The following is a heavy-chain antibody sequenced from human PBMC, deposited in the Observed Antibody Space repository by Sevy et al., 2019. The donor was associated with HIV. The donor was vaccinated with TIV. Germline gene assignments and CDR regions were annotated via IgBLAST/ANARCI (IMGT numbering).Heavy chain of an antibody. J-gene: IGHJ4*02. CDR2: IKQDGSEK. CDR1: GFTFSSYW. D-gene: IGHD6-19*01. CDR3: ARGVTGGRGWYYVFDY. Sequence: GGSLRLSCAASGFTFSSYWMSWVRQAPGKGLEWVANIKQDGSEKYYVDSVKGRFTISRDNAKNSLYLQMNSRRAEDTAVYYCARGVTGGRGWYYVFDYWGQGTLVTVSS. V-gene: IGHV3-7*01.